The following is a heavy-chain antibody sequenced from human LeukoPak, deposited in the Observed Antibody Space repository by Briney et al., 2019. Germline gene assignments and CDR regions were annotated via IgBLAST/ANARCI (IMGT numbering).Heavy chain of an antibody. J-gene: IGHJ6*02. Sequence: SETLSLTCTGSGGSITGYYWTWIRQPAGKGLEWIGRIYSGGSTNYNPSLKSRVTMSVDTSKNQFSLKLSSVTAADTAVYYCATGRDADSARGYYDMDVWGQGTTVTVSS. V-gene: IGHV4-4*07. D-gene: IGHD5-24*01. CDR1: GGSITGYY. CDR3: ATGRDADSARGYYDMDV. CDR2: IYSGGST.